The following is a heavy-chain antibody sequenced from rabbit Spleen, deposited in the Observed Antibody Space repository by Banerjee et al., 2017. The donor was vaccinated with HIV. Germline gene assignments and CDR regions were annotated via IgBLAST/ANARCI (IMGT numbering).Heavy chain of an antibody. V-gene: IGHV1S40*01. J-gene: IGHJ6*01. D-gene: IGHD8-1*01. CDR1: GLSFSSSDY. Sequence: QSLEESGGDLVKPGASLTLTCTASGLSFSSSDYICWVRQAPGKGLEWLSCIAGSSSAFTYSATWAKGRFTISKTSSTTVTLQMTSLTAADTATYFCARDSGSSFSSYGMDLWGQGTLVTVS. CDR2: IAGSSSAFT. CDR3: ARDSGSSFSSYGMDL.